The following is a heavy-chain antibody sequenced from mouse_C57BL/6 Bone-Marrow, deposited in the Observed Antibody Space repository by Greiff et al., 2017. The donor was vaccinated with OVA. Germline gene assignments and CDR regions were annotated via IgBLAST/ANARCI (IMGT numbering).Heavy chain of an antibody. CDR1: GYAFTNYL. CDR2: INPGSGGT. D-gene: IGHD1-1*01. V-gene: IGHV1-54*01. CDR3: ARHYYGSSYGAMDY. Sequence: VQLQQSGAELVRPGPSVKVSCKASGYAFTNYLIEWVKQRPGQGLEWIGVINPGSGGTNYNEKFKGKATLTADKSSSTAYMQLSSLTSEDSAVYFCARHYYGSSYGAMDYWGQGTSVTVSS. J-gene: IGHJ4*01.